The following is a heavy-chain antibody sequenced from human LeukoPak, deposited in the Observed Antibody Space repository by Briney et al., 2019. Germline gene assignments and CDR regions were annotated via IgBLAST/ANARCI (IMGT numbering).Heavy chain of an antibody. J-gene: IGHJ4*02. CDR1: GGSISSGGYY. D-gene: IGHD2-8*01. CDR2: IYYSGNT. V-gene: IGHV4-31*03. Sequence: SETLSLTCTVSGGSISSGGYYWSWIRQHPGKGLEWLGYIYYSGNTYYNPSLKSRVTISVDTSKNQFSLKLSSVTAADTPVYHCARVCAPRTRNFDYWGQGTLVTVSS. CDR3: ARVCAPRTRNFDY.